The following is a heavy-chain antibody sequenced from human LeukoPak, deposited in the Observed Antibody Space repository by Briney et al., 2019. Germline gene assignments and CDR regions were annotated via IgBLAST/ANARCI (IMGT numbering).Heavy chain of an antibody. D-gene: IGHD6-13*01. Sequence: SGGSLRLSCAASGFTFSSYGMHWVRQAPSKGLEWVAFIRYDGSNKYYADSVKGRFTISRDNSKNTLYLQMSSLRAEDTAVYYCAKDPSSSWYNWFDPWGQGTLVTVSS. CDR1: GFTFSSYG. V-gene: IGHV3-30*02. CDR3: AKDPSSSWYNWFDP. J-gene: IGHJ5*02. CDR2: IRYDGSNK.